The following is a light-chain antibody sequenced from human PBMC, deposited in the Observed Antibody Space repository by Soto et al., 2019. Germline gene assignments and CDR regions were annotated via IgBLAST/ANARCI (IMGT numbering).Light chain of an antibody. Sequence: EIGKTQSPATLSVSRRERATLSCLASQSVSSSLAWYQQKNGQAPRLLIYGASTRATGIPARFSGSGYGTEFNLTISSLQSEDFAVYYCQQYNNWPLTFGGGTKVDIK. CDR2: GAS. V-gene: IGKV3-15*01. CDR3: QQYNNWPLT. CDR1: QSVSSS. J-gene: IGKJ4*01.